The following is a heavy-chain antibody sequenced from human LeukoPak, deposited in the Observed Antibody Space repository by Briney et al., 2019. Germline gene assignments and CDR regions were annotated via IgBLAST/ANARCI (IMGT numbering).Heavy chain of an antibody. V-gene: IGHV1-2*02. CDR1: GYTFTGYY. Sequence: ASVKVSCKASGYTFTGYYMHWVRQAPGQRLEWMGWINPNSGGTNYAQKFQGRVTMTRDTSISTAYMELSRLRSDDTAVYYCARAATVTNSFDIWGQGTMVTVSS. CDR3: ARAATVTNSFDI. J-gene: IGHJ3*02. D-gene: IGHD4-17*01. CDR2: INPNSGGT.